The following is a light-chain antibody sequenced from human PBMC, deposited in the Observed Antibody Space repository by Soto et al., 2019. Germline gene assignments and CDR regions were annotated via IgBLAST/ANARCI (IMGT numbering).Light chain of an antibody. V-gene: IGLV2-14*01. CDR2: EVS. CDR1: SSDVGGYNY. CDR3: SSYTSSSTLLYV. J-gene: IGLJ1*01. Sequence: QSALTQPASVSGSPGQSITISCTGTSSDVGGYNYVSWYQQHPGKAPKLMIYEVSNRPSGVSNRFSGSKSGNTASLTISGLQAEDEADYYCSSYTSSSTLLYVFGTGTRSPS.